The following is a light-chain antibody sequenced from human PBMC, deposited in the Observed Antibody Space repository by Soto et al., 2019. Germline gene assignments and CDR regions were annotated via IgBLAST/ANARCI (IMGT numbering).Light chain of an antibody. Sequence: QSVLTQPASVSGSPGQSITISCTGTSSDIGAYNYVSWYQQHPGKAPKLLIYEVTNRPSGVSDRFSGSKSGNTASLTISGLQAEEEAEYSCSSYTSSSTLWVFGTGTK. CDR2: EVT. J-gene: IGLJ1*01. CDR1: SSDIGAYNY. CDR3: SSYTSSSTLWV. V-gene: IGLV2-14*01.